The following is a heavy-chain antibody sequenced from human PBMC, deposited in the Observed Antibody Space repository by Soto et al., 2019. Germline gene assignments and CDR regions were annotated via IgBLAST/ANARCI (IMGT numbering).Heavy chain of an antibody. CDR3: ARDRCSGGSCYSGWFDP. CDR1: GYTFTSYG. CDR2: ISAYNGNT. Sequence: ASVKVSCKASGYTFTSYGISWVRQTPGQGFEWMGWISAYNGNTNYAQKLQGRVTMTTDTSTSTAYMELRSLRSDDTAVYYCARDRCSGGSCYSGWFDPCGEGTLVTVSS. D-gene: IGHD2-15*01. V-gene: IGHV1-18*01. J-gene: IGHJ5*02.